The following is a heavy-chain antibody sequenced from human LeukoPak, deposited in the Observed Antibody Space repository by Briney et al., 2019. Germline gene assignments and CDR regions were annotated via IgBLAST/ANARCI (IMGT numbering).Heavy chain of an antibody. V-gene: IGHV1-2*02. J-gene: IGHJ4*02. CDR1: GYTFTGYY. Sequence: GASVKVSCKASGYTFTGYYMHWVRQAPGQGLEWMGWINPNSGDTNYSQKFQGRVSMTRDTSINTAYMELSRLTSDDTAVYYCATKFSSSGWSYYFDYWGQGTLVTVSS. CDR2: INPNSGDT. D-gene: IGHD6-19*01. CDR3: ATKFSSSGWSYYFDY.